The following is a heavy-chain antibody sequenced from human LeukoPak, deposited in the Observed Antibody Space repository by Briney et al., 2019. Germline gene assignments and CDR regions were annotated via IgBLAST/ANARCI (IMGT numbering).Heavy chain of an antibody. CDR1: GFTFSSYA. V-gene: IGHV3-7*01. CDR2: IKQDGSEK. CDR3: ARDSFGELSQDY. J-gene: IGHJ4*02. Sequence: GGSLRLSCAASGFTFSSYAMSWVRQAPGKGLEWVANIKQDGSEKYYVDSVKGRFTISRDNAKNSLYLQMNSLRAEDTAVYYCARDSFGELSQDYWGQGTLVTVSS. D-gene: IGHD3-10*01.